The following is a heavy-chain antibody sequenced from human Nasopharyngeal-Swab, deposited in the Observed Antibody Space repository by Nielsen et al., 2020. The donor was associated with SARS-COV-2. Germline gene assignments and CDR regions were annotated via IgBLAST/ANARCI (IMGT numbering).Heavy chain of an antibody. V-gene: IGHV3-74*01. Sequence: GESLKISCAASGFTFSSYWMHWVRQAPGKGLVWVSRINGDGSSTTYAESVRGRFTISSDNAKNMLYLQLNSLRAEDTAVYYCARGGLYSNYLFDYWGQGTLVTVSS. CDR1: GFTFSSYW. D-gene: IGHD4-11*01. CDR3: ARGGLYSNYLFDY. J-gene: IGHJ4*02. CDR2: INGDGSST.